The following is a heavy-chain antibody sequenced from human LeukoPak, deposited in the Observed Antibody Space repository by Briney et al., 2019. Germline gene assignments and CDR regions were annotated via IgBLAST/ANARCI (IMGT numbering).Heavy chain of an antibody. CDR1: GFTFSSYW. Sequence: PGGSLRLSCAASGFTFSSYWMSWVRQAPGKGLEWVANIKQDGSEKYYVDSVKGRFTISRDNAKNSLYLQMNSLRAEDTAVYYCARSESGIAVAGVDYWGQGTLVTVSS. J-gene: IGHJ4*02. D-gene: IGHD6-19*01. CDR2: IKQDGSEK. CDR3: ARSESGIAVAGVDY. V-gene: IGHV3-7*01.